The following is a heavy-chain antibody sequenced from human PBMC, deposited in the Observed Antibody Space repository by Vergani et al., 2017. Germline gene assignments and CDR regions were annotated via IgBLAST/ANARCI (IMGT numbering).Heavy chain of an antibody. CDR2: IYYSGST. V-gene: IGHV4-31*03. CDR1: GGSISSGGYY. Sequence: QLQLQESGSGLVKPSQTLSLTCTVSGGSISSGGYYWSWIRQHPGEGLEWIGYIYYSGSTYYNPSLKSRVTISVDTSKNQFSLKLSSVTAADTAVYYCARDLEGSGWSFDYWGQGTLVTVSS. D-gene: IGHD6-19*01. CDR3: ARDLEGSGWSFDY. J-gene: IGHJ4*02.